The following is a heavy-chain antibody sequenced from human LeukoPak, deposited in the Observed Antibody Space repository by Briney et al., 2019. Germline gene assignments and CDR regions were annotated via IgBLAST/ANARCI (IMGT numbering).Heavy chain of an antibody. CDR2: ISAYNGNT. Sequence: ASEKVSCKASGYTFTSYGISWVRQAPGQGLEWMGWISAYNGNTNYAQKLQGRVTMTTDTSTSTAYMELRSLRSDDTAVYYCATGYCSSTNCRIDYWGQGTLVSVSS. V-gene: IGHV1-18*01. CDR1: GYTFTSYG. D-gene: IGHD2-2*03. CDR3: ATGYCSSTNCRIDY. J-gene: IGHJ4*02.